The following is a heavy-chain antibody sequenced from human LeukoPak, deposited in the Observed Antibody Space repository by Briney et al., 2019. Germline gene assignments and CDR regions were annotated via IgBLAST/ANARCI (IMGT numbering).Heavy chain of an antibody. V-gene: IGHV4-39*01. Sequence: SATLSLTCTVSGGSISSSSYYWGWIRQPPGKGLEWIGSIYYSGSTYYNPSLKSRVTISVDTSKNHFSLKLSSVTAADTAVYYCARRLLWFGDPRGWFGPWGQGTLVTVSS. CDR2: IYYSGST. J-gene: IGHJ5*02. D-gene: IGHD3-10*01. CDR1: GGSISSSSYY. CDR3: ARRLLWFGDPRGWFGP.